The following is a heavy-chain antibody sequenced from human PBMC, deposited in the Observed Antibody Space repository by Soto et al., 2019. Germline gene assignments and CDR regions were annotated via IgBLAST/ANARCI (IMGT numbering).Heavy chain of an antibody. CDR1: GGSISSYY. Sequence: SETLSLTCTVSGGSISSYYWSWIRQPAGKGLEWIGRIFTSGSTNYNPSLKSRVTLSVDPSKNQFSLKLSSVTAADTAEYYCARGSVNWFDPWGQGTLVTVSS. CDR3: ARGSVNWFDP. CDR2: IFTSGST. V-gene: IGHV4-4*07. J-gene: IGHJ5*02.